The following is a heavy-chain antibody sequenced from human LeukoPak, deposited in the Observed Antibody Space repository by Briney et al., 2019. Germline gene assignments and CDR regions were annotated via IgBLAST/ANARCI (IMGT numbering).Heavy chain of an antibody. D-gene: IGHD3-9*01. J-gene: IGHJ6*03. Sequence: ASVKVSCKASGYTFTSYDINWVRQATGQGLEWMGWMNPNSGNTGYAQKFQGRVTMTRNTSISTAYMELSSLRSEDTAVYYCARGPRITIFWKNYYYYYMDVWGKGTTVTISS. V-gene: IGHV1-8*01. CDR1: GYTFTSYD. CDR2: MNPNSGNT. CDR3: ARGPRITIFWKNYYYYYMDV.